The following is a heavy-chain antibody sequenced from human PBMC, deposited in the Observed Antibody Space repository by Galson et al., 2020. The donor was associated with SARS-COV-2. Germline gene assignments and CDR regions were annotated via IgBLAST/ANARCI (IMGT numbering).Heavy chain of an antibody. D-gene: IGHD6-25*01. Sequence: GGSLRLSCAASGFTFSNYGMHWVRQAAGKGLEWVANIWYDGSNKYYEDSVKGRFSISRDNSKNTLYLQMNSLRADDTAMYYCVRAKSSGPYYWGQGTLVTVSS. J-gene: IGHJ4*02. CDR3: VRAKSSGPYY. V-gene: IGHV3-33*01. CDR1: GFTFSNYG. CDR2: IWYDGSNK.